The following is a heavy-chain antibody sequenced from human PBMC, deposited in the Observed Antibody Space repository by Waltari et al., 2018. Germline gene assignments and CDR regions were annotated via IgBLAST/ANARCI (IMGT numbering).Heavy chain of an antibody. CDR2: IISQAEGGTI. CDR1: GFSFSDAW. CDR3: TTARRRGYDPQFDY. Sequence: EVQLVESGGGLVKPGWSLRLSCAASGFSFSDAWMSWVRLAPGRALEWVCRIISQAEGGTIDYAAPLKGRFHISRDDSKTTLYMQLNSLEDEDTAVYYCTTARRRGYDPQFDYWGQGTLFTVSS. D-gene: IGHD5-12*01. J-gene: IGHJ4*02. V-gene: IGHV3-15*01.